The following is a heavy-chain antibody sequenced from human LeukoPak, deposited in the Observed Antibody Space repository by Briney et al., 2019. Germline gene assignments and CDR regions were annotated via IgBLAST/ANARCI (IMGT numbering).Heavy chain of an antibody. CDR1: GFTFSSYG. J-gene: IGHJ4*02. V-gene: IGHV3-30*18. CDR3: AEHMYSSSWYYFDY. CDR2: ISYNGGTK. Sequence: GGSLRLSCAASGFTFSSYGMHWVRQAPGKGLEWVAGISYNGGTKYYADSVKGRFTISRDNSKNTLYLQINSVRAEETAVYYCAEHMYSSSWYYFDYWGQGTLVTVSS. D-gene: IGHD6-13*01.